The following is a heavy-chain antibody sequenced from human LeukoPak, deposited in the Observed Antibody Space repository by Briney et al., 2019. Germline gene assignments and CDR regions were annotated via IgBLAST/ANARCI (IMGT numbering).Heavy chain of an antibody. CDR1: GGSISSGSHY. Sequence: PSETLSLTCTVSGGSISSGSHYWGWIRQPPGKGLEWIGDINHSGSTNSNPSLKSRVTISVDTSKNQFSLKLSSVTAADTAVYYCARASWGSSVQDYYYYGMDVWGQGTTVTVSS. D-gene: IGHD3-16*01. CDR3: ARASWGSSVQDYYYYGMDV. V-gene: IGHV4-39*07. J-gene: IGHJ6*02. CDR2: INHSGST.